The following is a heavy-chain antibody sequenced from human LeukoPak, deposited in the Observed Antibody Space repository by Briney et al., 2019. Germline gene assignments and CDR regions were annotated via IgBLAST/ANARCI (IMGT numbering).Heavy chain of an antibody. CDR3: ARERGSRSLDV. CDR2: LSWSSGSI. CDR1: GFTFDDYA. V-gene: IGHV3-9*01. Sequence: GGSLRLSCAASGFTFDDYAMHWVRQAPGKGLEWVSGLSWSSGSIGYADSVKGRFTISRDNAKNSLYLQMNSLRAEDTALYYCARERGSRSLDVWGQGTTVTVSS. D-gene: IGHD3-10*01. J-gene: IGHJ6*02.